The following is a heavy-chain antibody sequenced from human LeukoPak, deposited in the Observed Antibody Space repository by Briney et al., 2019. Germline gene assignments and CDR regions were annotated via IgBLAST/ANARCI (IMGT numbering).Heavy chain of an antibody. J-gene: IGHJ4*02. Sequence: ASVKVSCKASGYTFTGYYMHWVRQAPGQGLEWMGRINPNSGGTNYAQKFQGRVTMTRDTSISTAYMELSRLRSDDTAVYYCARGYCSSTSCRPDYWGQGTLVTVSS. D-gene: IGHD2-2*01. CDR3: ARGYCSSTSCRPDY. CDR1: GYTFTGYY. V-gene: IGHV1-2*06. CDR2: INPNSGGT.